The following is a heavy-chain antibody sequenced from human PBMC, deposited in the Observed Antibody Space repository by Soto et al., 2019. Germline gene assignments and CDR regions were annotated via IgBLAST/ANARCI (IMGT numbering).Heavy chain of an antibody. CDR2: IYHSGST. D-gene: IGHD6-19*01. Sequence: QVQLQESGPGLVKPSGTLSLTCAVSGGSISSSNWWSWVRQPPGKGLEWIGEIYHSGSTNYNPSLKSRVTISVDKAKYQCSLKLSSVAAADTAVYYCARDFSGWYFPVGWFDPWGQGTLVTVSS. CDR1: GGSISSSNW. V-gene: IGHV4-4*02. J-gene: IGHJ5*02. CDR3: ARDFSGWYFPVGWFDP.